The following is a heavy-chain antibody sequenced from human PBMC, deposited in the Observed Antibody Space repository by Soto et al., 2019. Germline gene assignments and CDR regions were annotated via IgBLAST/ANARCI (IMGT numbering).Heavy chain of an antibody. V-gene: IGHV3-21*01. CDR3: ARSPGYSRSWYDL. CDR1: GFIFNTYS. D-gene: IGHD6-13*01. J-gene: IGHJ5*01. Sequence: EVQLVESGGGLVKPGGSLRLSCAASGFIFNTYSMTWVRQAPGRGLEWVSSISGSGSYIYYADSVKGRFTISRDNAKDSLSLQMNSLRAEDTAVYYCARSPGYSRSWYDLWGQGTLVTVSS. CDR2: ISGSGSYI.